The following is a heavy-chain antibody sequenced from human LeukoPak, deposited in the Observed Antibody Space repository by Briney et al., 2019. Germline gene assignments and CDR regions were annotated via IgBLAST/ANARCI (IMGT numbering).Heavy chain of an antibody. CDR1: GFTFSNYE. Sequence: PGGSLRLSCAASGFTFSNYEINWVRQAPGKGLEWVSYISSSGNTIYYADSEKGRFTISRNNGNNSLYLQMNRLRAEDTAVYYCARESITMVRGVTPYYYYYGMDVWGKGTTVTVSS. CDR2: ISSSGNTI. D-gene: IGHD3-10*01. V-gene: IGHV3-48*03. CDR3: ARESITMVRGVTPYYYYYGMDV. J-gene: IGHJ6*04.